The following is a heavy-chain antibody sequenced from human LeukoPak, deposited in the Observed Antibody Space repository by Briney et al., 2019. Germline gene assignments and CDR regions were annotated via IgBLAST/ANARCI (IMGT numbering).Heavy chain of an antibody. V-gene: IGHV3-11*04. D-gene: IGHD3-9*01. CDR1: GFTFSDYY. J-gene: IGHJ4*02. Sequence: GGSLRLSCAASGFTFSDYYMSWIRQAPGKGLEWVSYISSSGSTIYYADSVKGRFTISRDNAKNSPYLQMNSLRAEDTAVYYCARVVHDILTGYYNYWGQGTLVTVSS. CDR2: ISSSGSTI. CDR3: ARVVHDILTGYYNY.